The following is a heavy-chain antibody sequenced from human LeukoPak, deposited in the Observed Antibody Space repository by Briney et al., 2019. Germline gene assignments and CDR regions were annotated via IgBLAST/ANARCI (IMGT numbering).Heavy chain of an antibody. J-gene: IGHJ4*02. Sequence: SETLSLTCTVSGGSISNYYWSWIRQPPGKGLEWIGHIYYSGATKYNPSLKSRITISVDTSENQFSLMLCSVTAADTAVYYCARFGITVVRGGKYYFDYWGQGTLVTVSS. CDR3: ARFGITVVRGGKYYFDY. V-gene: IGHV4-59*08. CDR1: GGSISNYY. D-gene: IGHD3-10*01. CDR2: IYYSGAT.